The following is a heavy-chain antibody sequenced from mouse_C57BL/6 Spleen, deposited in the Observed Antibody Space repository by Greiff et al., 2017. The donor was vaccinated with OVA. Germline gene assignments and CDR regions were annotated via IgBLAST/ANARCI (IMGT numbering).Heavy chain of an antibody. Sequence: EVQRVESGGGLVKPGGSLKLSCAASGFTFSDYGMHWVRQAPEKGLEWVAYISSGSSTIYYADTVKGRFTISRDNAKNTLFLQMTSLRSEDTAMYYCARGRSYYYAMDYWGQGTSVTVSS. CDR2: ISSGSSTI. CDR1: GFTFSDYG. CDR3: ARGRSYYYAMDY. J-gene: IGHJ4*01. D-gene: IGHD1-3*01. V-gene: IGHV5-17*01.